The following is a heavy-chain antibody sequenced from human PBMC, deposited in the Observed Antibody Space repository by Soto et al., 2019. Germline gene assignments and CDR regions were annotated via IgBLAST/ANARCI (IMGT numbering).Heavy chain of an antibody. Sequence: QVQLVESGGGVVQPGRSLRLSCAASGFTFSSYGMHWVRQAPGKGLEWVAVISYDGSNKYYADSVKGRFTISRDNSMNTLYLQMNSLRAEDTAVYYCGRSKSRWLQPPGDAFDIWGQGTMVTVSS. CDR3: GRSKSRWLQPPGDAFDI. CDR1: GFTFSSYG. V-gene: IGHV3-30*03. J-gene: IGHJ3*02. CDR2: ISYDGSNK. D-gene: IGHD5-12*01.